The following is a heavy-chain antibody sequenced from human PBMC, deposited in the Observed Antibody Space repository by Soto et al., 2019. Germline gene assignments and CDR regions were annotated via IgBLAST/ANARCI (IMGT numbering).Heavy chain of an antibody. D-gene: IGHD2-15*01. CDR1: GFTFSSYD. V-gene: IGHV3-13*01. CDR3: ARGPRGYCSGGSCYYFDY. Sequence: GSLRLSCAASGFTFSSYDMHWVRQATGKGLEWVSAIGTAGDTYYPGSVKGRFTISRENAKNSLYLQMNSLRAGDTAVYYCARGPRGYCSGGSCYYFDYWGQGTLVTVSS. CDR2: IGTAGDT. J-gene: IGHJ4*02.